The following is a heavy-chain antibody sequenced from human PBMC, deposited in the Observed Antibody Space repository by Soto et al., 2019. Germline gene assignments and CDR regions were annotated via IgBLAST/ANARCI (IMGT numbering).Heavy chain of an antibody. V-gene: IGHV3-30*03. D-gene: IGHD3-9*01. Sequence: QVQLVESGGGVVQPGRSLRLSCVGSGFTFSSYDMHWVRQAPGKGLEWVALISHDGSNKYYADSVKGRLTISRDNSKNTLYLQMNSLRAEDTAVYYCATLGGGYDILTGCPWGQGILVTVSS. CDR1: GFTFSSYD. CDR3: ATLGGGYDILTGCP. J-gene: IGHJ5*02. CDR2: ISHDGSNK.